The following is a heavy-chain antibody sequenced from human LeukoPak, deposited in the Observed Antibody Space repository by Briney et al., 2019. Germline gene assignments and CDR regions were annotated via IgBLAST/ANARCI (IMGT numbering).Heavy chain of an antibody. J-gene: IGHJ4*02. V-gene: IGHV3-30*07. CDR3: ASQGGGVVPAAKYGY. Sequence: GGSLRLSCAASGFTFSSYAMHWVRQAPGKGLEWVAVISYDGGKEYYGDSVKGRFTISRDNSKNTVYLQMNSLRAEDTAVYYCASQGGGVVPAAKYGYWGQGTLVTVSS. D-gene: IGHD2-2*01. CDR1: GFTFSSYA. CDR2: ISYDGGKE.